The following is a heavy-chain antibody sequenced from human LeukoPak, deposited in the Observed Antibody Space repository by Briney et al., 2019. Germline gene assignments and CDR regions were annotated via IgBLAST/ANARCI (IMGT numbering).Heavy chain of an antibody. CDR2: ISYDGSNK. D-gene: IGHD4-23*01. CDR1: GFTFSSYG. CDR3: AKDRALRWYQTMVY. J-gene: IGHJ4*02. V-gene: IGHV3-30*18. Sequence: GGSLRLSCAASGFTFSSYGMHWVRQAPGKGLEWVAGISYDGSNKYYADSVKGRFTISRDNSKTTLYLQINSLRAEDTAVYYCAKDRALRWYQTMVYWGQGTLVTVSS.